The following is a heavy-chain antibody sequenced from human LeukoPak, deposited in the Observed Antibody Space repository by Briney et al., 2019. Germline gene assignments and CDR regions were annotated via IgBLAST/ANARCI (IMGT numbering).Heavy chain of an antibody. CDR2: IKQDESEK. CDR1: GFTLSSYA. J-gene: IGHJ4*02. V-gene: IGHV3-7*01. CDR3: ARDKIEGPTKLDY. D-gene: IGHD1-1*01. Sequence: GGSLRLSCAASGFTLSSYAMTWVRQAPGKGLEWVANIKQDESEKYYVDSLKGRFTISRDNAKNSLYLQMNSLRAEDTAVYYCARDKIEGPTKLDYWGQGILVTVSS.